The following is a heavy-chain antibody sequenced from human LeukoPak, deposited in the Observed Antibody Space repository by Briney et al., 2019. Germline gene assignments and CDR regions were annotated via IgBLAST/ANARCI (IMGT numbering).Heavy chain of an antibody. Sequence: SETLSLTCTVSDGSISSGGYYWSWIRQHPGKGLEWIGYIYYSGSTYYNPSLKSRVTISVDTSKNQFSLKLSSVTAADTAVYYCERAGPIKYYDFWSGYWVSNWFDPWGQGTLVTVSS. J-gene: IGHJ5*02. CDR1: DGSISSGGYY. CDR2: IYYSGST. V-gene: IGHV4-31*03. D-gene: IGHD3-3*01. CDR3: ERAGPIKYYDFWSGYWVSNWFDP.